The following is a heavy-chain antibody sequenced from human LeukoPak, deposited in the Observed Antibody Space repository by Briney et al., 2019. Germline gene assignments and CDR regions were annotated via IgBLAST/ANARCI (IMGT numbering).Heavy chain of an antibody. CDR2: ISSSSSTI. CDR3: ARVANSDYSSFLY. CDR1: GFTFSSYS. D-gene: IGHD6-19*01. V-gene: IGHV3-48*04. J-gene: IGHJ4*02. Sequence: GGSLRLSCAASGFTFSSYSMNWVRQAPGKGLEWVSYISSSSSTIYYADSVKGRFTISRDNAKNSLYLQMNSLRAEDTAVYYCARVANSDYSSFLYWGQGTLVTVSS.